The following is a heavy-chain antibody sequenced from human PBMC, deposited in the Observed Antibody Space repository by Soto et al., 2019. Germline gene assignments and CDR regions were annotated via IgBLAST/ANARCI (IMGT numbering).Heavy chain of an antibody. Sequence: ASVKVSCKTSGYTFRNYALHWVRQAPGQRLEWMGWINGGNGNPSYSQRLEGRVTITRDTSASTAYMELSSLRYEDSAVYYCAEESASYPIYYFEYWGQGTPVTVSS. J-gene: IGHJ4*02. CDR3: AEESASYPIYYFEY. V-gene: IGHV1-3*01. CDR1: GYTFRNYA. CDR2: INGGNGNP. D-gene: IGHD1-26*01.